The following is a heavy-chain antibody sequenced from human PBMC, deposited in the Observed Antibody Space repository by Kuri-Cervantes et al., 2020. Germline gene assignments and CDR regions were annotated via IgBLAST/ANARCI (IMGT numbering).Heavy chain of an antibody. V-gene: IGHV1-3*01. CDR2: INAGNGNT. Sequence: ASVKVSCKASGYTFTSYAMHWVRQAPGQRLEWMGWINAGNGNTKYSQKFQGRVTITRDTSASTAYMELSSLRSEDTAVYYCARERGTGWYWGADYWGQGTLVTVSS. CDR3: ARERGTGWYWGADY. D-gene: IGHD6-19*01. J-gene: IGHJ4*02. CDR1: GYTFTSYA.